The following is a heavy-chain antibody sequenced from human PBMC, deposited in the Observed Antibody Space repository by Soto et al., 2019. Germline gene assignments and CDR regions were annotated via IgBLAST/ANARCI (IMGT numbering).Heavy chain of an antibody. CDR1: GFTPTTTP. CDR3: ATSFRYFDN. Sequence: PGGSLRLSCAGSGFTPTTTPLSWVRQPPGKGLEWVTTISGTASRTYYVDSVKGRFFIPRDNSKNTVTLQMNNLTVDDTAVYYCATSFRYFDNWGQGTRVTVSS. CDR2: ISGTASRT. J-gene: IGHJ4*02. V-gene: IGHV3-23*01.